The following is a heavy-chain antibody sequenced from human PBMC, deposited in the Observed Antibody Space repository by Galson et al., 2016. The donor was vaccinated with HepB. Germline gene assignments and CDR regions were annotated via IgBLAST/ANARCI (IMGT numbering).Heavy chain of an antibody. CDR2: ISGSGDNT. CDR1: GFTFSSYA. V-gene: IGHV3-23*01. J-gene: IGHJ4*02. Sequence: SLRLSCAASGFTFSSYAMSWVRQAPGKGLEWVSAISGSGDNTYYADSVKGRFTISRDKAKSTLYLQMNSLRAEDTAVYYCAKDSSNWRSFDYWGQGILVTVSS. D-gene: IGHD1-1*01. CDR3: AKDSSNWRSFDY.